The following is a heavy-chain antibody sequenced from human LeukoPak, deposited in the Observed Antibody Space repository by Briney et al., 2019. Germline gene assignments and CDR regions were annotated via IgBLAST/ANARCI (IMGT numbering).Heavy chain of an antibody. J-gene: IGHJ5*02. V-gene: IGHV1-46*01. D-gene: IGHD3-22*01. CDR1: GYTFTSYY. Sequence: ASVKVSCKASGYTFTSYYMHWVRQAPGQGLEWMGIINPSGGSTSYAQKFQGRVTITADESTSTAYMELSSLRSEDTAVYYCARGSRWVRRNYYDSSGYYYAGNWFDPWGQGTLVTVSS. CDR3: ARGSRWVRRNYYDSSGYYYAGNWFDP. CDR2: INPSGGST.